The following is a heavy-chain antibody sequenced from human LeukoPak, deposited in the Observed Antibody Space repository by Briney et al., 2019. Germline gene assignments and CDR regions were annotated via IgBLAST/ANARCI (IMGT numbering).Heavy chain of an antibody. V-gene: IGHV4-30-2*01. CDR2: IYHSGST. Sequence: PSQTLSLTCAVSGGSISSGGYSWSWIRQPLGKGLEWIGYIYHSGSTYYNPSLKSRVTISVDRSKNQFSLKLSSVTAADTAVYYCARERDYYYGMDVWGQGTTVTVSS. CDR3: ARERDYYYGMDV. J-gene: IGHJ6*02. CDR1: GGSISSGGYS.